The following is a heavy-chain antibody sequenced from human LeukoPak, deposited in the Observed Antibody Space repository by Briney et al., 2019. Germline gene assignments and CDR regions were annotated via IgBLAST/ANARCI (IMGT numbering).Heavy chain of an antibody. V-gene: IGHV1-8*01. J-gene: IGHJ5*02. D-gene: IGHD3-9*01. CDR1: GYTVTSYD. CDR2: MNPNSGNT. Sequence: DSVKVSCQTSGYTVTSYDINWVRQANGQGLEWMGWMNPNSGNTGYAQKFQGRVTMTRNTSISTAYMELSSLRSEDTAVYYCARSEILRYFDWLPNWFDPWGQGTLVTVSS. CDR3: ARSEILRYFDWLPNWFDP.